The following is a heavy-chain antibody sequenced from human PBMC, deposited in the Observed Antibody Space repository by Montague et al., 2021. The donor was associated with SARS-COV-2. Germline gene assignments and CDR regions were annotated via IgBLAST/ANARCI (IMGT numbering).Heavy chain of an antibody. CDR3: ARGGTVTTFFAPKRTRRYNSFPT. CDR1: GGSFSNYY. J-gene: IGHJ1*01. V-gene: IGHV4-34*01. D-gene: IGHD4-17*01. CDR2: VNHSGST. Sequence: SETLSLTCAVSGGSFSNYYYCWICQPPAKGLEWIGVVNHSGSTNFNPSLNSPVTITFDTSSHQFSLELSSVTAADTAVYYCARGGTVTTFFAPKRTRRYNSFPTRGQ.